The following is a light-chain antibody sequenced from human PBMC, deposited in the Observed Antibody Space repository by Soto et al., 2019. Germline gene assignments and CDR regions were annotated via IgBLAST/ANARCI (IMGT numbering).Light chain of an antibody. J-gene: IGLJ1*01. CDR2: GNS. Sequence: QSVLTQPPSVSGAPGQRVTISCTGSSSNIGAGYDVPWYQQLPGTAPKLLIYGNSNRPSGVPDRFSGSKSGSSASLAITGLQAEDEADYYWQSYDSSLSGYVFGTGTKVTVL. V-gene: IGLV1-40*01. CDR1: SSNIGAGYD. CDR3: QSYDSSLSGYV.